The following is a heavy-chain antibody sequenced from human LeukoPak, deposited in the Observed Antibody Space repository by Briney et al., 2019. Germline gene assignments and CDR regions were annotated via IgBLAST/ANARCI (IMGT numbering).Heavy chain of an antibody. D-gene: IGHD3-22*01. J-gene: IGHJ4*02. Sequence: ASVKVSCKASGYTFTSYGISWVRQAPGQGLEWMGWISAYNGNTNYAQKLQGRVTMTTDTSTSTAYMELRSLRSDDTAVYYCARVRAYYSDSSGYPDYWGQGTLVTVSS. CDR3: ARVRAYYSDSSGYPDY. V-gene: IGHV1-18*01. CDR1: GYTFTSYG. CDR2: ISAYNGNT.